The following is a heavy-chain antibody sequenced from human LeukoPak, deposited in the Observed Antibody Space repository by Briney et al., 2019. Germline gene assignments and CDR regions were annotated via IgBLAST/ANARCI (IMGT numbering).Heavy chain of an antibody. CDR3: ARLDSGDYFFDY. V-gene: IGHV4-39*01. J-gene: IGHJ4*02. D-gene: IGHD4-17*01. CDR1: GGSISSASYY. Sequence: SETLSLTCTVSGGSISSASYYGGWIRQPPGKGLEWLGTVFYSGTTYYNPSLKSRVTISVDTSKNQFSLGLRSVTAADTAVYDCARLDSGDYFFDYWGQGTLVTVSS. CDR2: VFYSGTT.